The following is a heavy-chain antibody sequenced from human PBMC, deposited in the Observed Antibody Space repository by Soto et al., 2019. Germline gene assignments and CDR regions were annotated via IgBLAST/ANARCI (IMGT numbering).Heavy chain of an antibody. Sequence: ASVKVSCKASGYTFTGYYMHWVRQAPGQGLEWMGWINPNSGDTNHAQKFQGRVTMTRDTSISTAYMEMSRLRSDDTAVYYCASDSGGGYYGMDVWGPGTTVTVSS. D-gene: IGHD3-10*01. CDR2: INPNSGDT. V-gene: IGHV1-2*02. CDR3: ASDSGGGYYGMDV. J-gene: IGHJ6*02. CDR1: GYTFTGYY.